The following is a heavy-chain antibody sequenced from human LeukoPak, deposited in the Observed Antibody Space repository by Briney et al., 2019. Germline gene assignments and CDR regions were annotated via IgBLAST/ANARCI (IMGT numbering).Heavy chain of an antibody. CDR3: ARSYSSSPGTYGMDV. CDR2: INPTGGST. Sequence: ASVKVSCKASGNTFTSYYIHWVRQAPGQGLEWMGIINPTGGSTSYAQKFQGRVTMTRDTSTSTVYMELSSLRSEDTAVYYCARSYSSSPGTYGMDVWGQGTTVTVSS. CDR1: GNTFTSYY. J-gene: IGHJ6*02. D-gene: IGHD6-13*01. V-gene: IGHV1-46*01.